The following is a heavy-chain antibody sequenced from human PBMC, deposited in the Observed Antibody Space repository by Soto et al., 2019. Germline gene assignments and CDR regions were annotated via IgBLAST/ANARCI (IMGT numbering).Heavy chain of an antibody. D-gene: IGHD1-1*01. CDR2: VSPESGNT. CDR1: GYNFFDYG. V-gene: IGHV1-18*01. J-gene: IGHJ1*01. Sequence: QIQLVQSGAEVKKPGASVKVSCKASGYNFFDYGVSWVRQAPGQGLEWMGWVSPESGNTDYARKVQGRVTMTTDISTSTAYMDLRGLISDDTGVYYCATGRTVSSIGPLLVWGQGTLVSVSS. CDR3: ATGRTVSSIGPLLV.